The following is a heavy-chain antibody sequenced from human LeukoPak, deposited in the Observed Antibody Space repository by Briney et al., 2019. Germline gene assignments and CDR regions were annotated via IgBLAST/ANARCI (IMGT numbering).Heavy chain of an antibody. CDR3: ARVSSSSLEYYFDY. J-gene: IGHJ4*02. CDR1: GGSISSYY. CDR2: IYYSGST. Sequence: PSETLSLTCTVSGGSISSYYWSWIRQPRGKGLEWIGYIYYSGSTNYNPSLKSRVTISVDTSKNQFSLKLSSVTAADTAVYYCARVSSSSLEYYFDYWGQGTLVTVSS. D-gene: IGHD6-13*01. V-gene: IGHV4-59*01.